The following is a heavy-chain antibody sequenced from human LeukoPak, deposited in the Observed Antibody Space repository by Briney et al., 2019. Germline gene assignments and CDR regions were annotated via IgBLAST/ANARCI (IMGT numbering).Heavy chain of an antibody. Sequence: PSETLSLTCAVYGGSFSGYYWSWIRQPPGKGLEWIGEINHSGSTNYNPPLKSRVTISVDTSKNQFSLKLSSVTAADTAVYYCAREGRMVVTNVDAFDIWGQGTMVTVSS. D-gene: IGHD2-21*02. CDR1: GGSFSGYY. J-gene: IGHJ3*02. V-gene: IGHV4-34*01. CDR3: AREGRMVVTNVDAFDI. CDR2: INHSGST.